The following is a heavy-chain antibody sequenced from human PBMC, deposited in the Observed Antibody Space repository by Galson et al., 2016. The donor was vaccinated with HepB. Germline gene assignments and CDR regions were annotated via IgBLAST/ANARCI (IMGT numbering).Heavy chain of an antibody. CDR1: GFTFNNYA. D-gene: IGHD3-9*01. J-gene: IGHJ4*02. CDR2: ISYDGSNK. Sequence: SLRLSCAASGFTFNNYAMHWVRQAPGKGLEWVAVISYDGSNKYYAESVKGRFTISRDNSKNMLYLQMNSLRAEDTAVYYCAKDSGYNILIGYYKMGFDYWGQGTLVTVSS. V-gene: IGHV3-30-3*01. CDR3: AKDSGYNILIGYYKMGFDY.